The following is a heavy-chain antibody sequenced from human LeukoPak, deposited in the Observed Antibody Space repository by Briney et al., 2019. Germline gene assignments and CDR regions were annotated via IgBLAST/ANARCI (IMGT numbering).Heavy chain of an antibody. CDR3: ARLSLIAAVAYFDY. D-gene: IGHD6-25*01. V-gene: IGHV4-34*01. CDR1: GGSFSGYY. Sequence: PSETPSLTCAVYGGSFSGYYWSWIRQPPGKGLEWIGEINHSGSTNYNPSLKSRVTISVDTSKNQFSLKLSSVTAVDTAVYYCARLSLIAAVAYFDYWGQGTLVTVSS. J-gene: IGHJ4*02. CDR2: INHSGST.